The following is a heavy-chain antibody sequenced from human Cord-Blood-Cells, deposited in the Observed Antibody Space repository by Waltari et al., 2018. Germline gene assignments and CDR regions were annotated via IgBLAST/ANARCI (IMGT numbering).Heavy chain of an antibody. CDR1: GYSISSGYY. CDR3: ARNPENDILTGSNLDY. Sequence: QVQLQESGPGLVKPSETLSLTCAVSGYSISSGYYWGWIRQPPGKGLEWIGSIYHSGSTYYNPSLKSRFTISVDTSKNQFSLKLSSVTAADTAVYYCARNPENDILTGSNLDYWGQGTLVTVSS. J-gene: IGHJ4*02. D-gene: IGHD3-9*01. V-gene: IGHV4-38-2*01. CDR2: IYHSGST.